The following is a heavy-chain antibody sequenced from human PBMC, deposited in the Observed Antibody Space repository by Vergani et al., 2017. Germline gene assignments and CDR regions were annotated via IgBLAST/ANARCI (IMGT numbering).Heavy chain of an antibody. D-gene: IGHD6-13*01. CDR3: ARVGMRIAAAVTG. CDR2: INHSGST. J-gene: IGHJ4*02. V-gene: IGHV4-34*01. Sequence: QVQLQQWGAGLLKPSETLSLPCAVHGGSFSGYYWSWIRQPPGKGLEWIGEINHSGSTNYNPSLKSRVTISVDTSKNQFSLKLSPVTAADTAVYYCARVGMRIAAAVTGWGQGTLVTVSS. CDR1: GGSFSGYY.